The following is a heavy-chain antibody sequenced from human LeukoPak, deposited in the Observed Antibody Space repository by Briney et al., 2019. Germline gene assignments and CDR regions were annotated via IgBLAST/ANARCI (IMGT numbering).Heavy chain of an antibody. CDR2: IRSKAYGGTT. Sequence: GGSLRLSCTASGFTFGDYAMSWFRQAPGKGLEWVGFIRSKAYGGTTEYAASVKGRFTISRDDSKSIAYLQMNSLKTEDTAVYYCTRDEGSSWYPYWGQGTLVTVSS. D-gene: IGHD6-13*01. V-gene: IGHV3-49*03. J-gene: IGHJ4*02. CDR3: TRDEGSSWYPY. CDR1: GFTFGDYA.